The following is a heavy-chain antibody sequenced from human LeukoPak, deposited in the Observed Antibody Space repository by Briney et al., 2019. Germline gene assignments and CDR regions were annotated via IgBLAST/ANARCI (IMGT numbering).Heavy chain of an antibody. CDR3: AKALIAVAGLVDY. CDR1: RFTFTSYW. Sequence: PGGSLRPSCAASRFTFTSYWMNWVRQAPGKGLMWVARLNNDGTITSYADSVQGRFTISRDNSKNTLYLQMNSLRAEDTAVYYCAKALIAVAGLVDYWGQGTLVTVSS. J-gene: IGHJ4*02. V-gene: IGHV3-74*01. CDR2: LNNDGTIT. D-gene: IGHD6-19*01.